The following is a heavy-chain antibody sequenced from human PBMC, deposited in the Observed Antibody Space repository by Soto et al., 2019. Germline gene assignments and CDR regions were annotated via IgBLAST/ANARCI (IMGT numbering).Heavy chain of an antibody. CDR1: GFTVSGSA. V-gene: IGHV3-73*01. D-gene: IGHD3-16*02. J-gene: IGHJ3*02. CDR2: IRSKTNSYAT. CDR3: TMGELSFPRAFDI. Sequence: EVQLVESGGGLVQPGGSLKLSCAASGFTVSGSAVHWVRQASGKGLEWVGRIRSKTNSYATAYAASVKGRCTISRDDSKNTAYLQMNSLKTEDTAVYYCTMGELSFPRAFDIWGQGTMVTVSS.